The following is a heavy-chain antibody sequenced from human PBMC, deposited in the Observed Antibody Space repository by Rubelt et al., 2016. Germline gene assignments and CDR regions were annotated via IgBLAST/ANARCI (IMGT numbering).Heavy chain of an antibody. D-gene: IGHD2-15*01. J-gene: IGHJ3*02. CDR1: GGSFSGYY. CDR2: INHSGST. CDR3: VAAAHAFDI. V-gene: IGHV4-34*01. Sequence: QVQLQQRGAGLLKPSETLSLTCAVYGGSFSGYYWSWIRQPPGKGLEWIGEINHSGSTNYNPSLKSRVTISVDTSENQFFLKRSSVTAADTAVYYCVAAAHAFDIWGQGTMVTVSS.